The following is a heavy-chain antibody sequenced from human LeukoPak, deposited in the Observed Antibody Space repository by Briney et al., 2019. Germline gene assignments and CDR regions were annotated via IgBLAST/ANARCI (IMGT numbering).Heavy chain of an antibody. CDR2: FYSGGTT. Sequence: GGSLRLSCAASGFNVRSNYMTWVRQAPGKGLEWVSVFYSGGTTSYADSVKGRFTISRDNSKNTLYLQMNSLRAEDTAVYYCARGAGYFDYWGQGTLVTVSS. CDR1: GFNVRSNY. V-gene: IGHV3-53*01. J-gene: IGHJ4*02. CDR3: ARGAGYFDY.